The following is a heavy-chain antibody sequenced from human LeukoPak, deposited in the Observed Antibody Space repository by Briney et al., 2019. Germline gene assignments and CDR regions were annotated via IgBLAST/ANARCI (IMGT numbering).Heavy chain of an antibody. CDR2: INPNSGGT. D-gene: IGHD3-22*01. Sequence: ASVKVSCKASGYTFTGYYMHWVRQAPGQGLEWMGWINPNSGGTNYAQKFQGRVTMTRDTSISTAYMELSRLRSDDTAVYYCARVRYYCDSSGYCLGYWGQGTLVTVSS. CDR1: GYTFTGYY. CDR3: ARVRYYCDSSGYCLGY. V-gene: IGHV1-2*02. J-gene: IGHJ4*02.